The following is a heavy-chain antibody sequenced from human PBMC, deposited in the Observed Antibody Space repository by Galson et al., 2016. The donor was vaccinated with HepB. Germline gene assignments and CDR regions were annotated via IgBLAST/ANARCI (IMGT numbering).Heavy chain of an antibody. Sequence: SVKVPCKASGYTFTTNGISWVRQAPGQGLEWMGWISAHNGDTNSPQKLQGRVTLTTDTSTRTAYMELRSLTSDDTAVYYCARDRDRSLDYWGQGTLVTVSS. D-gene: IGHD3-10*01. J-gene: IGHJ4*01. CDR2: ISAHNGDT. V-gene: IGHV1-18*04. CDR3: ARDRDRSLDY. CDR1: GYTFTTNG.